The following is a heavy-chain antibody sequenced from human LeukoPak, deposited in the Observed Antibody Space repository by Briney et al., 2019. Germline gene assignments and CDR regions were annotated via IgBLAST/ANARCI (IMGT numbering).Heavy chain of an antibody. V-gene: IGHV3-30*03. J-gene: IGHJ3*02. CDR1: GFTFSSYG. CDR2: ISYDGSNK. CDR3: ARDHIVVVVATHAFDI. Sequence: GGSLRLSCAASGFTFSSYGMHWVRQAPGKGLEWVAAISYDGSNKYYADSVKGRFTISRDNSKNTLYLQMNSLRAEDTAVYYCARDHIVVVVATHAFDIWGQGTMVTVSS. D-gene: IGHD2-15*01.